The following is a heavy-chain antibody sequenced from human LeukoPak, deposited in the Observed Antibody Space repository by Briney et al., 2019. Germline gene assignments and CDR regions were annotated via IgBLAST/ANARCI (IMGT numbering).Heavy chain of an antibody. CDR1: GGSFSAYY. J-gene: IGHJ6*03. CDR3: ARTLRGYSSSWYCYYMDV. Sequence: PSETLSLTCAVYGGSFSAYYWSWIRQPPGKGLEWIGEINHSGSTNYNPSLKSRVTISVDTSKNQFSLKLSSVTAADTAVYYCARTLRGYSSSWYCYYMDVWGKGTRSPSP. D-gene: IGHD6-13*01. CDR2: INHSGST. V-gene: IGHV4-34*01.